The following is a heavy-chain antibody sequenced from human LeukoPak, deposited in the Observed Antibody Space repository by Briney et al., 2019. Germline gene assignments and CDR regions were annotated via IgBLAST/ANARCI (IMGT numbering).Heavy chain of an antibody. Sequence: GGSLRLSCAASGFTVSSNYMSWVRQAPGQGLEWVSVIYSVVGTSYADSVKGGFTISRDNSKTTLYLQMNSLRAEDTVVYYCAGAHYSGGWYVGRGYYFDYWGQGTLVTVYS. D-gene: IGHD6-19*01. V-gene: IGHV3-66*02. J-gene: IGHJ4*02. CDR3: AGAHYSGGWYVGRGYYFDY. CDR1: GFTVSSNY. CDR2: IYSVVGT.